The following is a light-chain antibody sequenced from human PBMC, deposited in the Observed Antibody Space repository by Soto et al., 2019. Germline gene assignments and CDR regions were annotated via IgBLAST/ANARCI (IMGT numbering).Light chain of an antibody. V-gene: IGLV2-8*01. CDR3: ASKAGSSIHVV. CDR1: RSDIGDSNY. Sequence: QSALTQPPSASGSPGQSVTISCTGSRSDIGDSNYVSWYQQHPRKAPKLIISEVINRPSGGPDRFSASKSGNTASLTISGLQAEDEADYYCASKAGSSIHVVFGGGTKLTVL. J-gene: IGLJ2*01. CDR2: EVI.